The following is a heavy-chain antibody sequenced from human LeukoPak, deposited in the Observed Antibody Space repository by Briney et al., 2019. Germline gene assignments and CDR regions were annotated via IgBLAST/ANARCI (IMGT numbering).Heavy chain of an antibody. D-gene: IGHD3-16*01. CDR1: GFTFSTYA. CDR2: LTGGGGGT. CDR3: AKDRNIWGPYYFDY. J-gene: IGHJ4*02. V-gene: IGHV3-23*01. Sequence: GGSLRLSCAASGFTFSTYAMSWVRQAPGKGLEWVSGLTGGGGGTSYADSVKGRFTISRDNSKNTLYLQMNSLRAEDTAVYYCAKDRNIWGPYYFDYWGQGTLVTVSS.